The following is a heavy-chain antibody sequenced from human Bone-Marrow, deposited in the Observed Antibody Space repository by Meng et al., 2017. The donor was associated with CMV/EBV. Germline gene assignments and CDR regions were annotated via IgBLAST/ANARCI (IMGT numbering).Heavy chain of an antibody. V-gene: IGHV3-9*01. J-gene: IGHJ4*02. CDR1: GFTFDDSA. CDR2: ISWNSGFI. D-gene: IGHD2-15*01. CDR3: AKDNGLRSEYYFDY. Sequence: SLKISCAASGFTFDDSAMHWVRQAPGKGLEWVSGISWNSGFIGHADSVKGRFTISRDNAKNSLYLQMNSLRVEDTALYYCAKDNGLRSEYYFDYWGQGTLVTVSS.